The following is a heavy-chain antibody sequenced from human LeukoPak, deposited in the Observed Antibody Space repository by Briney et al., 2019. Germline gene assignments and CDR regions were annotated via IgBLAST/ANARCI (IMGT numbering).Heavy chain of an antibody. CDR3: WAAGTTPPHGVFDM. J-gene: IGHJ3*02. V-gene: IGHV3-73*01. Sequence: QTGGSLRLSCAASGFTFSGSTMHWVRQASGKGLEWVGRIRSKANSYATTYSESVKGRFTISRDDSKNTAFLQMDSLKTEDTAVYYCWAAGTTPPHGVFDMWGQGTMVTVSS. CDR2: IRSKANSYAT. CDR1: GFTFSGST. D-gene: IGHD6-13*01.